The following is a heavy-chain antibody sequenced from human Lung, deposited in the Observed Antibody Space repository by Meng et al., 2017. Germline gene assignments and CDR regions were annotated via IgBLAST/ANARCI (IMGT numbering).Heavy chain of an antibody. CDR2: IHHSGGT. Sequence: QVRVQESGPGLGKPPGTLSLSCGVSGGPIGSSNWWSGVRQPPGKGLERIGEIHHSGGTKYNPSLKSQVTISVDKSKNQFSLKLSSVTAADTAVYYCARGLGEAVVPRTMFDYWGQGTLVTVSS. D-gene: IGHD2-2*01. V-gene: IGHV4-4*03. CDR3: ARGLGEAVVPRTMFDY. CDR1: GGPIGSSNW. J-gene: IGHJ4*02.